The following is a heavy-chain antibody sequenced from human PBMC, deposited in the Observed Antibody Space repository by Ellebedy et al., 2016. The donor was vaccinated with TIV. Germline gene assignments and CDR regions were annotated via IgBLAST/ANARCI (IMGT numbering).Heavy chain of an antibody. CDR2: INAGNGNT. J-gene: IGHJ4*02. CDR1: GYTFTSYA. CDR3: TRDRGWGWYDY. Sequence: ASVKVSCXASGYTFTSYAMHWVRQAPGQRLEWMGWINAGNGNTKYSQKFQGRVTITRDTSASTAYMELSRLRSEDTADYYCTRDRGWGWYDYWGQGSLVTVSS. D-gene: IGHD6-19*01. V-gene: IGHV1-3*01.